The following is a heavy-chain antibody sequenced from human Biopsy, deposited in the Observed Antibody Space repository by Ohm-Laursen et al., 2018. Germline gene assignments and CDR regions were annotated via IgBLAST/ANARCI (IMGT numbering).Heavy chain of an antibody. CDR1: GYSFTSYG. J-gene: IGHJ4*02. D-gene: IGHD5/OR15-5a*01. Sequence: EASVKVSCKASGYSFTSYGISWVRQAPGEGLEWMGRISGYNGNTNYAQKFQGRVTMTTDTSTSTVYMGVRGPRSDDTAVYYCARVTLPLYLDYWGQGTRVSVSS. V-gene: IGHV1-18*01. CDR2: ISGYNGNT. CDR3: ARVTLPLYLDY.